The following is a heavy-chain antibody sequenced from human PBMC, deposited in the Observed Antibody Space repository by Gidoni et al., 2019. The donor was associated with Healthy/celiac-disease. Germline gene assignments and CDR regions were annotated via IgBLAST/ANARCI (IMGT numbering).Heavy chain of an antibody. CDR1: GCTFSNSW. V-gene: IGHV3-15*01. D-gene: IGHD1-26*01. J-gene: IGHJ4*02. Sequence: ELQLVESGGGLVKPGGSLRLSCAASGCTFSNSWMSWVRPAPGKGLEWVGRSKSKTDGGTTDYAAPVKGRFTISRDDSKNTLYLQMNSLKTEDTAVDYCTTVEKGELLRDGPVYWGQGTLVTVSS. CDR2: SKSKTDGGTT. CDR3: TTVEKGELLRDGPVY.